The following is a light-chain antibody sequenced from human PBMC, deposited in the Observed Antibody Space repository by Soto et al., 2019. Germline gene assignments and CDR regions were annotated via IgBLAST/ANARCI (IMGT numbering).Light chain of an antibody. CDR1: QALSNY. CDR3: QQLSRYPLT. J-gene: IGKJ4*01. V-gene: IGKV1-9*01. CDR2: SAS. Sequence: DIQLTQSPSVLSASVGDTVTITCRASQALSNYLAWYQQKPGKAPDLLIYSASTLQSGVPSRFSGSASETEFSLTIRALQPEDFATYYCQQLSRYPLTFGGGTKVDIK.